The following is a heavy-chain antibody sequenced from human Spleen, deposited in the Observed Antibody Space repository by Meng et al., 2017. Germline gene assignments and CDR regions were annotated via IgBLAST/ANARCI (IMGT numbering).Heavy chain of an antibody. Sequence: ESPKISCAASGFTFSNFLMYWVRQAPGKGLVWVSRIKGDGSVTTYAASVKGRFTISRDNAKNTLYMQMNSLRAEDTAVYYCVRDADWVIFEHWGQGALVTVSS. D-gene: IGHD3-9*01. CDR1: GFTFSNFL. CDR2: IKGDGSVT. V-gene: IGHV3-74*01. CDR3: VRDADWVIFEH. J-gene: IGHJ4*02.